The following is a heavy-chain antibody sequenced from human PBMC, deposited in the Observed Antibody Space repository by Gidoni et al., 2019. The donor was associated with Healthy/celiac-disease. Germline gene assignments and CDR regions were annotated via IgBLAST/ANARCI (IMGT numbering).Heavy chain of an antibody. D-gene: IGHD3-3*01. CDR3: AKDLPPENHATAPYYDFWSGYCGMDV. Sequence: EVQLLDSGGGLVQPGGSLRLSWSASGFTFSGCAMSWFRQAPGKGLEWVSAISGSGGSTYYADSVKGRFTISRDNSKNTLYLQMNSLRAEDTAVYYCAKDLPPENHATAPYYDFWSGYCGMDVWGQGTTVTVSS. J-gene: IGHJ6*02. CDR2: ISGSGGST. CDR1: GFTFSGCA. V-gene: IGHV3-23*01.